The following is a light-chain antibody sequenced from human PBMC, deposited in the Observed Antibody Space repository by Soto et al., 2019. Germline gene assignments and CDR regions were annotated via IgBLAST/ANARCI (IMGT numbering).Light chain of an antibody. Sequence: DTQMTQSPSSRSASVGDRVSITYRASQDISKSLVWFQQKPGKAPKPLIYGASSLQNGVPSKFSGSGSGTDFTLTISSLQPEDFATYYCQQYKSYPITFGHGTRLEIK. CDR1: QDISKS. J-gene: IGKJ5*01. V-gene: IGKV1-16*02. CDR3: QQYKSYPIT. CDR2: GAS.